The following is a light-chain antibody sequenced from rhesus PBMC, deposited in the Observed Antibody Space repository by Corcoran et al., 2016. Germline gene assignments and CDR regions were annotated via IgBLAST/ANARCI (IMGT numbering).Light chain of an antibody. CDR2: DVS. CDR3: CSYRSGNYI. Sequence: QSALTQPPSVSKSLGQSVTISCTGTSSDIGGYNDVSWYQQHPGTAPRLLIYDVSKWPSGVSDRFSGSKSGNTASLTISGLQAEDEADYYCCSYRSGNYIFCSGTRLTVL. J-gene: IGLJ1*01. CDR1: SSDIGGYND. V-gene: IGLV2S9*01.